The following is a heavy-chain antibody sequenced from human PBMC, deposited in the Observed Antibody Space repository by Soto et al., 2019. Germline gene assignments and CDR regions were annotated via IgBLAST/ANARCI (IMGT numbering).Heavy chain of an antibody. D-gene: IGHD3-22*01. V-gene: IGHV5-10-1*01. CDR2: IDPSDSYT. CDR3: ARLSEVVDYYYYGMDV. J-gene: IGHJ6*02. Sequence: PGESLKISCKGSGYSFTSYWISGVRQMPGKGLEWMGRIDPSDSYTNYSPSFQGHVTISADKSISTAYLQWSSLKASDTAMYYCARLSEVVDYYYYGMDVWGQGTTVTVSS. CDR1: GYSFTSYW.